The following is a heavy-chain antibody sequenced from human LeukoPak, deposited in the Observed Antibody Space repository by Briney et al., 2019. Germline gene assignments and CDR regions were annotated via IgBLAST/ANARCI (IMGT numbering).Heavy chain of an antibody. CDR1: GYTFTSYD. CDR3: ARDRFLGYCSGGSCYRDVDY. V-gene: IGHV1-18*01. J-gene: IGHJ4*02. Sequence: ASVKVSCKASGYTFTSYDINWVRQAPGQGLEWMGWISAYNGNTNYAQKLQGRVTMTTDTSTSTAYMELRSLRSDDTAVYYCARDRFLGYCSGGSCYRDVDYWGQGTLVTVSS. D-gene: IGHD2-15*01. CDR2: ISAYNGNT.